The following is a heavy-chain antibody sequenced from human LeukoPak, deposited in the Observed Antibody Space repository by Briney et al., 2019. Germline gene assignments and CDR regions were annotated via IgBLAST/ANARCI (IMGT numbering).Heavy chain of an antibody. CDR3: ARERGVMRLLFDP. CDR2: INTDGSST. D-gene: IGHD3-10*01. J-gene: IGHJ5*02. V-gene: IGHV3-74*01. CDR1: GLTFNNYW. Sequence: GGSLRLSCAASGLTFNNYWMHWVRQAPGKGLVWVSRINTDGSSTNYADSVKGRFTISRDNAKNTVYLQMNSLRADDTAVYYCARERGVMRLLFDPWGQGTLVTVYS.